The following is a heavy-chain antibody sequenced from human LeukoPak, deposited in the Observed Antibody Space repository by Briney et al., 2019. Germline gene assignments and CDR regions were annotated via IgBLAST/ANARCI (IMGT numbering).Heavy chain of an antibody. CDR1: GNTFTNNF. D-gene: IGHD3-9*01. J-gene: IGHJ4*02. Sequence: EASVKVSCKASGNTFTNNFMHWVRQAPGQGLEWMGLINPSGSATTYPQELQGRVTMTRDTSTNTVYMELSSLRSEDTAAYYCARDRSELRFFDWFLDFWGQGTLVTVSS. CDR2: INPSGSAT. CDR3: ARDRSELRFFDWFLDF. V-gene: IGHV1-46*01.